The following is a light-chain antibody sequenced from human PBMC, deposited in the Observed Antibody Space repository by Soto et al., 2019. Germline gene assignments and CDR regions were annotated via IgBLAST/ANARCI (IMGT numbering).Light chain of an antibody. J-gene: IGKJ1*01. CDR1: QTINSY. CDR2: AAS. CDR3: EHCYATGWT. V-gene: IGKV1-39*01. Sequence: KQKTQSPSARCACIEGRVRRTRWASQTINSYLNWYQHKPGKAPNLLISAASSLQSGVPSRFSGSASGTELTISICSLHTEAFPHYRCEHCYATGWTFHEGTKVDIK.